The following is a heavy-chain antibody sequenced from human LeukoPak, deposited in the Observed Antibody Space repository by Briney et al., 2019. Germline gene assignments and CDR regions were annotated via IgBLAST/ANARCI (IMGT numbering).Heavy chain of an antibody. V-gene: IGHV1-69*13. CDR2: IIPIFGTA. D-gene: IGHD5-18*01. CDR3: ARDGHIFKWIQLWTTYYYYGMDV. CDR1: GGTFSSYA. Sequence: SVKVSCKASGGTFSSYAISWVRQAPGQGLEWMGGIIPIFGTANYAQKFQGRVTITADESTSTAYMELSSLRSEDTAVYYCARDGHIFKWIQLWTTYYYYGMDVWGQETTVTVSS. J-gene: IGHJ6*02.